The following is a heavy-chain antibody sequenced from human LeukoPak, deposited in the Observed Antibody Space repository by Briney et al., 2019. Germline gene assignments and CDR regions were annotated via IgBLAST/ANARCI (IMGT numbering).Heavy chain of an antibody. Sequence: ASVKVSFKASSYTLTSHGISSVRQAPRQRLEWMGGNNPYNGNTNNAQKLQGRVTMTTDTSTSTAYMELRSLRSDDTAVYYCARDAVDIVVVPAAHHDAFDIWGQGTMVTVSS. CDR2: NNPYNGNT. J-gene: IGHJ3*02. D-gene: IGHD2-2*01. CDR3: ARDAVDIVVVPAAHHDAFDI. CDR1: SYTLTSHG. V-gene: IGHV1-18*04.